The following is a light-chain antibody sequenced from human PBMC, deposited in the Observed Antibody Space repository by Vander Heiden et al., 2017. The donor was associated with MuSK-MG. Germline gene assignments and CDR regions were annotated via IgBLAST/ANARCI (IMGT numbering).Light chain of an antibody. Sequence: YELTQSPAVSVSPGQTVTISCSGDRLGERYVSWYQQRPGQSPVLVIYQDNKRPSGIPERFSGSNSGTTATLAVSGSQTMDEGDYYWQAWDSGVVFGGGTKLTVL. J-gene: IGLJ3*02. V-gene: IGLV3-1*01. CDR1: RLGERY. CDR2: QDN. CDR3: QAWDSGVV.